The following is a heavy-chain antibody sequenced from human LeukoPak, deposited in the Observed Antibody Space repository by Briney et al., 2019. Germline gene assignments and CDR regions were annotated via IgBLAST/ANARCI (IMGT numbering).Heavy chain of an antibody. CDR3: ALSGYCSSTSCSMEHYYYGMDV. V-gene: IGHV1-69*04. CDR1: GGTFSSYA. CDR2: IIPILGIA. D-gene: IGHD2-2*01. Sequence: SVKVSCKASGGTFSSYAISWVRQAPGQGLEWMGRIIPILGIANYAQKFQGRVTITADKSTSTAYMELSSLRSEDTAVYYCALSGYCSSTSCSMEHYYYGMDVWGQGTTVTVSS. J-gene: IGHJ6*02.